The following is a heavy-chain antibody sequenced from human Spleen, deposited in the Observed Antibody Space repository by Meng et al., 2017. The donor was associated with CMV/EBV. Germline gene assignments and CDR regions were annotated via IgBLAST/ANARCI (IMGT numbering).Heavy chain of an antibody. V-gene: IGHV6-1*01. CDR3: AREGITIFGVVIIGWVDP. CDR2: TYYRSKWYN. CDR1: AA. J-gene: IGHJ5*02. Sequence: AAWTGIRHSQSRGREWLGRTYYRSKWYNDYAVAVKSRTPINRDTSKNQFSMQLYSVTPADAAVYYWAREGITIFGVVIIGWVDPWGQGTLVTVSS. D-gene: IGHD3-3*01.